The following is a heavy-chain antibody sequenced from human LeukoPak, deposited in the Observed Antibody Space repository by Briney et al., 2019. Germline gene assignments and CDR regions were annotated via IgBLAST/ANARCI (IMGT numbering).Heavy chain of an antibody. Sequence: GGSLRLSCAASGLTFSSYSMNWVRQAPGKGLEWVSSISSSSSYIYYADSVKGRFTISRDNAKNSLYLQMNSLRAEDTAVYYCAKAHSPRWSSWSSYYFDYWGQGTLVTVSS. CDR3: AKAHSPRWSSWSSYYFDY. D-gene: IGHD6-13*01. J-gene: IGHJ4*02. V-gene: IGHV3-21*01. CDR2: ISSSSSYI. CDR1: GLTFSSYS.